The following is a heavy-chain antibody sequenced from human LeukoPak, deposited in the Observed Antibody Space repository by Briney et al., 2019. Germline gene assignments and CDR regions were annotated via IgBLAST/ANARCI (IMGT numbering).Heavy chain of an antibody. CDR3: ARGGSDESSGWYN. CDR2: INPNSGAT. Sequence: SVKVSCKASGYTFTGYFMHWVRQAPGQGLEWMGWINPNSGATYYAQKFQGRTTMTWDTSISTAYMGVSRLTSDDTAVYYCARGGSDESSGWYNWGQGTLVTVSS. J-gene: IGHJ4*02. CDR1: GYTFTGYF. D-gene: IGHD6-19*01. V-gene: IGHV1-2*02.